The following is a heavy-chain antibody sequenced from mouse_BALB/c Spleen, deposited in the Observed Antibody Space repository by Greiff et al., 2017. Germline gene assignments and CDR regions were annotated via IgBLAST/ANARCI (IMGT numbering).Heavy chain of an antibody. V-gene: IGHV7-3*02. CDR2: IRNKANGYTT. J-gene: IGHJ2*01. Sequence: EVHLVESGGGLVQPGGSLRLSCATSGFTFTDYYMSWVRQPPGKALEWLGFIRNKANGYTTEYSASVKGRFTISRDNSQSILYLQMNTLRAEDSATYYCARGYYYGHFDYWGQGTTLTVSS. D-gene: IGHD1-1*01. CDR3: ARGYYYGHFDY. CDR1: GFTFTDYY.